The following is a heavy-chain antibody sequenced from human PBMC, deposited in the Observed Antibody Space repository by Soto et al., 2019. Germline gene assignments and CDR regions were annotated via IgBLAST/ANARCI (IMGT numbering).Heavy chain of an antibody. CDR3: ARDFNGSWSYDDAFDI. CDR2: ISSSSSTI. J-gene: IGHJ3*02. D-gene: IGHD3-10*01. CDR1: GFTFSSYS. V-gene: IGHV3-48*02. Sequence: GGSLRLSCAASGFTFSSYSMNWVRQAPGKGLEWVSYISSSSSTIYYADSVKGRFTISRDNAKNSLYLQMNSLRDEDTAVYYCARDFNGSWSYDDAFDIWGQGTMVTVSS.